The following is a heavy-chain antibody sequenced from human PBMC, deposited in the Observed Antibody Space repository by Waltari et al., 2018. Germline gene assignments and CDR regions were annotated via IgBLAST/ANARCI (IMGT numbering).Heavy chain of an antibody. CDR3: ARDGFTGLQGNY. CDR2: IYTSGST. D-gene: IGHD4-4*01. Sequence: QVQLQESGPGLVKPSQTLSLTCTVSGGSISSGSYYWRWIRQPAGKGLEWIGYIYTSGSTNYNPSLKSRVTISVDTSKNQFSLKLSSVTAADTAVYYCARDGFTGLQGNYWGQGTLVTVSS. V-gene: IGHV4-61*09. J-gene: IGHJ4*02. CDR1: GGSISSGSYY.